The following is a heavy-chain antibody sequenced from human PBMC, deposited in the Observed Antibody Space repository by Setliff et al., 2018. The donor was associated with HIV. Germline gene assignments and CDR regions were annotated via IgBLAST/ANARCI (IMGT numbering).Heavy chain of an antibody. CDR2: IYYSGST. V-gene: IGHV4-39*01. CDR1: GGSISSSSYY. D-gene: IGHD6-19*01. Sequence: PSETLSLTCTVSGGSISSSSYYWGWIRQPPGKGLEWIGSIYYSGSTYYNPSLKSRVTISVDTSKNQFSLKLSSVTAADTAVYYCASHWSGYSSGWYGEELDYWGQGTLVTVSS. J-gene: IGHJ4*02. CDR3: ASHWSGYSSGWYGEELDY.